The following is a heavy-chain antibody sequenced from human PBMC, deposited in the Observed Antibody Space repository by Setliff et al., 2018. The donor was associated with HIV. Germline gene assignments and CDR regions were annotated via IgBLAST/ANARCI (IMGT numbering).Heavy chain of an antibody. J-gene: IGHJ4*02. D-gene: IGHD2-8*01. CDR2: INHSGST. Sequence: SETLSLTCAVYGGSFSGYYWSWIRQPPGKGLEWIGEINHSGSTNYNPSLKSRITISVDTSKNQFSLKLSSVTAADTAVYYCARSFGNGNSRLGNWGQGTLVTVSS. V-gene: IGHV4-34*01. CDR1: GGSFSGYY. CDR3: ARSFGNGNSRLGN.